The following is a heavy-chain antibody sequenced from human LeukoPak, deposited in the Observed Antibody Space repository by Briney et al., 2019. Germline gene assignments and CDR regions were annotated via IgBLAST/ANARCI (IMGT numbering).Heavy chain of an antibody. D-gene: IGHD6-19*01. CDR1: GFTFRTYA. Sequence: GGSLRLSCAASGFTFRTYAMTWVRQAPGKGLEWVSYISSSSSTIYYADSVKGRFTISRDNAKNSLYLQMNSLRAEDTAVYYCARDHPSIAVAGMLHWGQGTLVTVSS. CDR2: ISSSSSTI. CDR3: ARDHPSIAVAGMLH. J-gene: IGHJ4*02. V-gene: IGHV3-48*01.